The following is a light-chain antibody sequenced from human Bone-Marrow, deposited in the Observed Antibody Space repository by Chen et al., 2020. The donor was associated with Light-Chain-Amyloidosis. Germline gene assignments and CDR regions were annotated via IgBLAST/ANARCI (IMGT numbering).Light chain of an antibody. J-gene: IGLJ3*02. CDR3: QSYDSSLSGSRV. CDR2: DDS. V-gene: IGLV3-21*02. CDR1: NIGSTS. Sequence: SYVLTQPSSVSVAPGQTATIACGGNNIGSTSVHWYQQTPGQAPLLVVYDDSDRPSGIPERLSGSNSGNTATLTISRVEAGDEADYYCQSYDSSLSGSRVFGGGTKLTVL.